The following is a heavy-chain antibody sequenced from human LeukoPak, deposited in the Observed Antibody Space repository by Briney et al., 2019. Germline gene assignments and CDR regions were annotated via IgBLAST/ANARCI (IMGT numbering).Heavy chain of an antibody. D-gene: IGHD3-9*01. CDR1: GFTFSSYA. J-gene: IGHJ4*02. CDR3: AKDGVQDYDILTGYPSAFDY. Sequence: GGTLRLSCAASGFTFSSYAMSWVRQAPGKGLEWVSAISGSGGSTYYADSVKGRFTISRDNSKNTLYLQMNSLRAEDTAVYYCAKDGVQDYDILTGYPSAFDYWGQGTLVTVSS. CDR2: ISGSGGST. V-gene: IGHV3-23*01.